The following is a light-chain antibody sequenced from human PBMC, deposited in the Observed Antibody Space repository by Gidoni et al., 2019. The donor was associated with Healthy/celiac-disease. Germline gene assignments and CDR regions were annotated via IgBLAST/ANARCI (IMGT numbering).Light chain of an antibody. Sequence: QSSLTQPASVSRSPGQSITNSCTGTSSDVGGYNYVSWYQQHPGKAPKLMIYEVSNRPSGVSNRFSGSKSGNTASLTISGLQAEDEADYYCSSYTSSSKVFGGGTKLTVL. J-gene: IGLJ3*02. V-gene: IGLV2-14*01. CDR1: SSDVGGYNY. CDR2: EVS. CDR3: SSYTSSSKV.